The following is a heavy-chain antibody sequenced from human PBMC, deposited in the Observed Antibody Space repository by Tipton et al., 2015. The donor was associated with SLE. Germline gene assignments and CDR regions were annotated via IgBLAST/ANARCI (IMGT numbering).Heavy chain of an antibody. J-gene: IGHJ5*02. D-gene: IGHD2-2*01. V-gene: IGHV4-39*07. CDR2: FSYSGST. Sequence: TLSLTCTVSGGSISSCSCYWGWIRQPPGKGLEWIGTFSYSGSTYYNPSLKSRVTISVDTSKNQFSLEVRSVTAADTAVYYCARDRAICTRTTCYGDNWFDPWGQGTLVTVSS. CDR1: GGSISSCSCY. CDR3: ARDRAICTRTTCYGDNWFDP.